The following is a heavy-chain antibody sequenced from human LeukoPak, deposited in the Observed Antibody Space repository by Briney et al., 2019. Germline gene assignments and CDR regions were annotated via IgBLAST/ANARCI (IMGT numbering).Heavy chain of an antibody. Sequence: SETLSLTCTVSGGSISSGDYYWSWIRQPPGKGLEWIGYIYYSGSTYYNPSLKSRVTISVDTSKNQFSLKLSSVTAADTAVYYCARLGKRAPITTFDYWGQGTLVTVSS. J-gene: IGHJ4*02. V-gene: IGHV4-30-4*01. CDR1: GGSISSGDYY. CDR2: IYYSGST. D-gene: IGHD3-22*01. CDR3: ARLGKRAPITTFDY.